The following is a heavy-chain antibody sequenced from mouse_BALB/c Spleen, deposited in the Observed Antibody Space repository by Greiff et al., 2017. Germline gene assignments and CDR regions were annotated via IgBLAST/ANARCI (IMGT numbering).Heavy chain of an antibody. V-gene: IGHV5-12-1*01. CDR3: ARHSYGSSYDYAMDY. CDR1: GFAFSSYD. CDR2: ISSGGGST. Sequence: EVQGVESGGGLVKPGGSLKLSCAASGFAFSSYDMSWVRQTPEKRLEWVAYISSGGGSTYYPDTVKGRFTISRDNAKNTLYLQMSSLKSEDTAMYYCARHSYGSSYDYAMDYWGQGTSVTVSS. D-gene: IGHD1-1*01. J-gene: IGHJ4*01.